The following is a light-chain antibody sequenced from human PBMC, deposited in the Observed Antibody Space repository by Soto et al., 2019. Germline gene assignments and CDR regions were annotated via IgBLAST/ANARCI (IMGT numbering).Light chain of an antibody. Sequence: DIVMTQSPDSLAVSLGERATINCRSSQSVFYSSNNKNYLAWYQQKPGQPPKLLIYWASTREPGVPDRFSGSGSGTDFTLTISSLQAEDVAVYYCQQYYSSPVTFGQGTRLEIK. CDR1: QSVFYSSNNKNY. V-gene: IGKV4-1*01. CDR3: QQYYSSPVT. J-gene: IGKJ5*01. CDR2: WAS.